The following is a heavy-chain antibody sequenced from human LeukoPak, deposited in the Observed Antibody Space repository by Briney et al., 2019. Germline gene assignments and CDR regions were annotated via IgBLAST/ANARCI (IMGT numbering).Heavy chain of an antibody. CDR3: ARLLVDTANKFAEHYFDY. CDR2: IIPIFGIA. Sequence: PVKVSCKASGGTFSSYAISWVRQAPGQGLEWMGRIIPIFGIANYAQKFQGRVTITADKSTSTAYMELSSLRSEDTAVYYCARLLVDTANKFAEHYFDYWGQGTLVTVSS. CDR1: GGTFSSYA. D-gene: IGHD5-18*01. J-gene: IGHJ4*02. V-gene: IGHV1-69*04.